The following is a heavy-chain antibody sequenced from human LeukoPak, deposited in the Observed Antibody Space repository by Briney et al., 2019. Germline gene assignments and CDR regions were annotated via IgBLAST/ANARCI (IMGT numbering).Heavy chain of an antibody. V-gene: IGHV3-21*01. Sequence: GGSLTLSCAVSGFTFSSYSMNWVRQAPGQGLEWVSSISSSSSYIYYADSVKGRFTISRDNAKNSLYLQMNSLRAEDTAVYYCARGSSGYSSGWRYYWGQGTLVTVSS. CDR2: ISSSSSYI. J-gene: IGHJ4*02. CDR1: GFTFSSYS. CDR3: ARGSSGYSSGWRYY. D-gene: IGHD6-19*01.